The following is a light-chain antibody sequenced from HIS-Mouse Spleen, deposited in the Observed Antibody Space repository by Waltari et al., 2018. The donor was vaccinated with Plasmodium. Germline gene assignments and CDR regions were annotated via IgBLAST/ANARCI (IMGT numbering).Light chain of an antibody. J-gene: IGKJ3*01. V-gene: IGKV3-15*01. CDR3: QQYNNWSFT. Sequence: EIVMTQSPATLSVSPGERATLSCRASQSVSSNLAWYQQKPGQAPRLLIYGASTRATGIPARFSGRWSGTECTLTISSLQSEDFAVYYCQQYNNWSFTFGPGTKVDIK. CDR2: GAS. CDR1: QSVSSN.